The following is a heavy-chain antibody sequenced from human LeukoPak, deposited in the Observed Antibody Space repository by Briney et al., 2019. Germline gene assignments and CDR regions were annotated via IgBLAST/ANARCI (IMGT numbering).Heavy chain of an antibody. V-gene: IGHV3-74*01. D-gene: IGHD1-26*01. Sequence: GGSLRLSCAASGFTFSSHWMHWVRQAPGKGLVWVSRINSDGSSTIYADAVKGRFTISRDNAKNTVFLQMNSQRAEDTAVYYCARGGSPPEALGDTFDIWGQGTMVTVSS. CDR1: GFTFSSHW. CDR2: INSDGSST. CDR3: ARGGSPPEALGDTFDI. J-gene: IGHJ3*02.